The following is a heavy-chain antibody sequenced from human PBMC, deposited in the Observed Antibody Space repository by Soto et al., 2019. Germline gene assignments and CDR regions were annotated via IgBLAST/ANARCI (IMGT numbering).Heavy chain of an antibody. CDR1: GFTFSYYY. J-gene: IGHJ4*02. CDR2: ISSSGSTI. D-gene: IGHD3-22*01. V-gene: IGHV3-11*01. Sequence: PGGSLILSCAASGFTFSYYYMSLIRQAPGKGLEWVSYISSSGSTIYYADSVKGRFTISRDNAKNSLYLQMNSLRGEDTAVYYCARAPPYYYDSSGYYYGYWGQGTLVTVSS. CDR3: ARAPPYYYDSSGYYYGY.